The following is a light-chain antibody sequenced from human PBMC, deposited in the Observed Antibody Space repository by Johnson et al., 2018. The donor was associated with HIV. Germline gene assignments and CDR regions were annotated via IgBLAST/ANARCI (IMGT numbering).Light chain of an antibody. CDR2: ENN. CDR3: GTWDSSLSALYV. Sequence: QSVLTQPPSVSAAPGQEVTISCSASSSSIGNDFVSWYQQLQGTAPKLLISENNTRPSGIPDRFSGSQSGTSATLGLTGLQTGDEADYYCGTWDSSLSALYVFGTGTKVTVL. V-gene: IGLV1-51*02. J-gene: IGLJ1*01. CDR1: SSSIGNDF.